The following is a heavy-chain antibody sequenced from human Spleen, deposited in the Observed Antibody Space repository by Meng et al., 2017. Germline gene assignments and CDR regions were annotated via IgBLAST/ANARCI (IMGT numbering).Heavy chain of an antibody. CDR1: GFTFRTYG. Sequence: LSLTCAASGFTFRTYGMHWVRQAPGKGLEWVAVIWYDGSNKYYADSVKGRFTISRDNSKNTLHLQMNSLRAEDTAVYYCAKHYSDSSGSYPFDYWGQGTLVTVSS. J-gene: IGHJ4*02. CDR3: AKHYSDSSGSYPFDY. V-gene: IGHV3-33*08. CDR2: IWYDGSNK. D-gene: IGHD3-22*01.